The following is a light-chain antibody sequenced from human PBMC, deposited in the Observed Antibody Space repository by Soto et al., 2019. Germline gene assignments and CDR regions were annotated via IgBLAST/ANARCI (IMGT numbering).Light chain of an antibody. CDR1: QSVSSY. CDR3: QQRNNWPPVT. CDR2: DAS. V-gene: IGKV3-11*01. Sequence: IVLSQSPATLSLSPVGIATLSCRASQSVSSYLAWYQQKPGQGPRLLIYDASNRATGIPARFSGSGSGTDFTLTITSLAPEDFAVYYCQQRNNWPPVTFGGGTKVDIK. J-gene: IGKJ4*01.